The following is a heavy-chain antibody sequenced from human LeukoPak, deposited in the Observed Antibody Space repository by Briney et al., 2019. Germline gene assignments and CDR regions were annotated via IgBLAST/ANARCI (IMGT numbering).Heavy chain of an antibody. CDR3: ARDRGSGVFDY. CDR2: ISGNGGVI. J-gene: IGHJ4*02. CDR1: GFTFSSYA. Sequence: GGSLRLSCAASGFTFSSYAMSWVRQAPGKGLEWLSYISGNGGVIQYADSVKGRFTISRDNAKNLLYLQMDSLRVEDTAVYYCARDRGSGVFDYWGQGTLVTVSS. D-gene: IGHD3-10*01. V-gene: IGHV3-48*04.